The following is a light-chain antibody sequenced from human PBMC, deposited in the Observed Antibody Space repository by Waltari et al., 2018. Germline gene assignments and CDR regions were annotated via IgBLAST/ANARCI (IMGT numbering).Light chain of an antibody. CDR1: SSDVGAFNY. CDR3: SSYSSSSALRV. CDR2: DVT. V-gene: IGLV2-14*03. Sequence: QSVLTQPASVSGSPGQSITISCTGTSSDVGAFNYVSWYQQHPGKAPKLIIYDVTNRPSGVSSRFSASKFGNMASLTISGLQADDEADYYCSSYSSSSALRVFGGGTKLTVL. J-gene: IGLJ3*02.